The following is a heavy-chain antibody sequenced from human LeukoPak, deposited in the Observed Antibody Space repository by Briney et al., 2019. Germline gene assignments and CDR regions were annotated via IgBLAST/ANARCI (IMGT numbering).Heavy chain of an antibody. D-gene: IGHD6-19*01. CDR2: IYPGDSDT. CDR3: ARRSSGWYLDY. CDR1: GYRFTSYW. J-gene: IGHJ4*02. V-gene: IGHV5-51*01. Sequence: GGSLRLSCKGSGYRFTSYWIGWVRQMPGKGLEWMGFIYPGDSDTRYSPSFQGQVTISADKSISTAYLQWSSLKASDTAMYYCARRSSGWYLDYWGQGTLVTVSS.